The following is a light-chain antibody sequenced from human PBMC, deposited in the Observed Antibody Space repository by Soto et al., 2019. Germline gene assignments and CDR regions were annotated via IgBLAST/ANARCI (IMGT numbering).Light chain of an antibody. CDR3: QFFDSLSGSVV. CDR2: DNT. Sequence: QPVLTQTPSVSGAPGQTVTISCTGTTSNVHWYQQLPGTAPKLLIFDNTNRPSGVPDRVSGSKSDTSASLAITGLQAEDEADYYCQFFDSLSGSVVFGGGTKLTVL. CDR1: TSN. V-gene: IGLV1-40*01. J-gene: IGLJ3*02.